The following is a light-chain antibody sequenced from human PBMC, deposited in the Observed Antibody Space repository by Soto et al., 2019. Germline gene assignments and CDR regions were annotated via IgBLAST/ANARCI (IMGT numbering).Light chain of an antibody. CDR3: QQSHSIPLT. J-gene: IGKJ1*01. CDR2: AAS. CDR1: RSVSNY. V-gene: IGKV1-39*01. Sequence: DIQMTQPPASLSASVGDRVAITAPARRSVSNYLNWYQQKPGKAPKLLIYAASSLQSGVPARFSGSGSGTDFTLTIRSLQPEDFATYYCQQSHSIPLTFGQGTKVDIK.